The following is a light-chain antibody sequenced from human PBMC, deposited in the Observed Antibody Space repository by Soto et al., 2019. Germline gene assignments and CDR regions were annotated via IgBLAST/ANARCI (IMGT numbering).Light chain of an antibody. CDR1: SSDVGGYNY. V-gene: IGLV2-8*01. CDR2: EVN. CDR3: SSYAGSSNV. Sequence: QSALTQPPSASGSPGQSVAISCTGTSSDVGGYNYVSWYQQHPGKAPKLMIYEVNKRPSGVPDRFSGSKSGNTASRTVSGLQAEDEADYYCSSYAGSSNVFGTGPKVTVL. J-gene: IGLJ1*01.